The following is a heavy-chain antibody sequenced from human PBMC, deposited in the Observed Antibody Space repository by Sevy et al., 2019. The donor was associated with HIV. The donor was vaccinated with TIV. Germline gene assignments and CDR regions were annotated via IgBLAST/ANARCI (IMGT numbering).Heavy chain of an antibody. CDR2: INPNSGVT. CDR3: VREDINAPRTLLSFDI. D-gene: IGHD3-3*01. J-gene: IGHJ3*02. Sequence: ASLKVSCKTTGYIFSDYNMHWVRQAPGQGLEWMALINPNSGVTIYAHNFRGRVSVTRDTSKSTAYMELSGLTSDNTAVYYCVREDINAPRTLLSFDIWGQGTMVTVSS. CDR1: GYIFSDYN. V-gene: IGHV1-2*06.